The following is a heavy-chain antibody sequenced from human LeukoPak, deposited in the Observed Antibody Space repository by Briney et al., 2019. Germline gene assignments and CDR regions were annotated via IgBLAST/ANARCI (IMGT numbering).Heavy chain of an antibody. J-gene: IGHJ4*02. CDR3: ARAIPEVGATDYFDY. CDR2: IYYSGST. CDR1: GGSISSGGYY. D-gene: IGHD1-26*01. Sequence: SQTLPLTCTVSGGSISSGGYYWSWIRQHPGKGLEWIGYIYYSGSTYYNPSLKSRVTISVDTSKNQFSLKLSSVTAADTAVYYCARAIPEVGATDYFDYWGQGTLVTVSS. V-gene: IGHV4-31*03.